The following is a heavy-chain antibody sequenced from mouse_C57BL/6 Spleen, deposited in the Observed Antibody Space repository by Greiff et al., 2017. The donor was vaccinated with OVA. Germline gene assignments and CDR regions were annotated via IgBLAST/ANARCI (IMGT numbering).Heavy chain of an antibody. D-gene: IGHD1-1*01. CDR1: GYTFTDYG. Sequence: VQLQQSGAELVRPGASVTLSCKASGYTFTDYGMHWVKQTPVHGLEWIGAIDPETGGTAYNQKFKGKAILTADKSSSPACMELRSLTSEDSAVYYCTRSGLLRKYFDVWGTGTTVTVSS. J-gene: IGHJ1*03. CDR3: TRSGLLRKYFDV. CDR2: IDPETGGT. V-gene: IGHV1-15*01.